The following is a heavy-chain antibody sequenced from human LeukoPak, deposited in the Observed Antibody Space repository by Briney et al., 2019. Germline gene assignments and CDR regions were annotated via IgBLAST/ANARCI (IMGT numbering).Heavy chain of an antibody. V-gene: IGHV4-34*01. CDR3: ARATYFRNFDY. D-gene: IGHD3-3*01. CDR2: INHSGST. Sequence: SETLSLTCAVYGGSFSGYYWSWIRQPPGKGLEWIGEINHSGSTNYNPSLKSRVTISVDTSKNQFSLKLSSVTAADTAVYYCARATYFRNFDYWGQGTLVTVSS. CDR1: GGSFSGYY. J-gene: IGHJ4*02.